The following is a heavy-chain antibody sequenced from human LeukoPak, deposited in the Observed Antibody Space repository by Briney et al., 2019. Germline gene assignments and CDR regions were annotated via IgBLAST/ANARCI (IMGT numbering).Heavy chain of an antibody. J-gene: IGHJ4*02. Sequence: GGSLRLSCAASGFTFDDYGMSWVRQAPGKGLEWVSGINWNGGSTGYADSVKGRFTISRDSAKNSLYLQMNSLRAEDTALYYCVRDLGGGSIDWGQGTLVTVSS. CDR3: VRDLGGGSID. V-gene: IGHV3-20*04. CDR1: GFTFDDYG. D-gene: IGHD1-26*01. CDR2: INWNGGST.